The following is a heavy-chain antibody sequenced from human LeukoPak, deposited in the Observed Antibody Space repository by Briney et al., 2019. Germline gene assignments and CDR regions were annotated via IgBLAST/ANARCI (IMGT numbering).Heavy chain of an antibody. J-gene: IGHJ4*02. V-gene: IGHV1-2*02. Sequence: ASVKVSCKASGYTFTDYPMHWVRQAPGQRLEWMGWINPNSGGTNYAQKFQGRVTMTRDTSISTAYMELSRLRSDDTAVYYCARIPSSSWYGSFDYWGQGTLVTVSS. CDR1: GYTFTDYP. D-gene: IGHD6-13*01. CDR2: INPNSGGT. CDR3: ARIPSSSWYGSFDY.